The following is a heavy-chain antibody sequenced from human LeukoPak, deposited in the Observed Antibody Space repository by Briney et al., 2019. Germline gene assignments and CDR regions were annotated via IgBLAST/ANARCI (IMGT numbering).Heavy chain of an antibody. CDR2: INTNGQTS. Sequence: GGSLRLSCAASGFTFSSYPMHWVRQAPGKGLEHVSVINTNGQTSDYANSVKGRFTISRDNSKNTLYLQMGRLRPGDMAVYYCVREGYGVGGAYDYWGQGTLVTVSS. D-gene: IGHD1-26*01. CDR1: GFTFSSYP. J-gene: IGHJ4*02. CDR3: VREGYGVGGAYDY. V-gene: IGHV3-64*01.